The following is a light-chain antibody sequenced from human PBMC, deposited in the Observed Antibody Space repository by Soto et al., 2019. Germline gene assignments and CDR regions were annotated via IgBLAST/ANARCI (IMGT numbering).Light chain of an antibody. CDR2: EVS. J-gene: IGLJ3*02. Sequence: QSALTQPASVSGSPGQSITISCTGTSSDVGGYNYVSWYQLHPGKAPKLIIYEVSNRPSGVSNRFSGSKSGNTASLTISGLQAEDEADFYCATWHDGLWVFGGGTKLTVL. CDR3: ATWHDGLWV. CDR1: SSDVGGYNY. V-gene: IGLV2-14*01.